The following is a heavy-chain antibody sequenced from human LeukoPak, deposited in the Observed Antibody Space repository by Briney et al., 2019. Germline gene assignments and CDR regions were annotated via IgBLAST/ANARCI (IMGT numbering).Heavy chain of an antibody. J-gene: IGHJ3*02. V-gene: IGHV1-2*02. Sequence: ASVKVSCKASGYTFTGYYMHWVRQAPGQGLEWMGWINPNSGGTNYAQKFQGRVTMTRDTSISTAYMELSRLRSDDTAVYYCAGDRSSGYWSYDAFDIWGQGTMVTVSS. CDR2: INPNSGGT. CDR1: GYTFTGYY. D-gene: IGHD3-22*01. CDR3: AGDRSSGYWSYDAFDI.